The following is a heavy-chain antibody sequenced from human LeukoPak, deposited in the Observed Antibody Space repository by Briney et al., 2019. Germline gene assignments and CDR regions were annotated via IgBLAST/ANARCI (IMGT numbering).Heavy chain of an antibody. J-gene: IGHJ6*02. Sequence: GESLQISCQGSGSKFTDYWIGGGRQVTGKGLEGMGIIYPGDSDTRESPSFQGQVTISADKSITTAHLQWSSLKASDTAMYYCARGAAGTTPDYYYFGLDVWGQGTTVRVSS. CDR3: ARGAAGTTPDYYYFGLDV. CDR2: IYPGDSDT. CDR1: GSKFTDYW. V-gene: IGHV5-51*01. D-gene: IGHD1-7*01.